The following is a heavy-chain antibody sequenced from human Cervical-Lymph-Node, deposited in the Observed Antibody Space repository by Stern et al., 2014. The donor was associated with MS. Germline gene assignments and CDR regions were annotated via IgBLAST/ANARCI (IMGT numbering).Heavy chain of an antibody. Sequence: VQLLESGPGLVKPSETLSLTCSVSGGSISRSTYYWGWIRQPPGKGLEWIGSIYYSGTTYYNPSLKSRVTIDTSTNPFLPRLTSVTAADTAVYYCARHDGWLPHYWSQGTLVTVSS. CDR1: GGSISRSTYY. CDR3: ARHDGWLPHY. D-gene: IGHD5-12*01. J-gene: IGHJ4*02. V-gene: IGHV4-39*01. CDR2: IYYSGTT.